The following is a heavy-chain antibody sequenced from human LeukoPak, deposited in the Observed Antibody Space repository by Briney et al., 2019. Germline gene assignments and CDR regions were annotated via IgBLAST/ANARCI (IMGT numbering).Heavy chain of an antibody. D-gene: IGHD3-10*01. V-gene: IGHV3-23*01. J-gene: IGHJ4*02. CDR3: AKAVSYYGSGRAPFDY. Sequence: GGSLRLSCAASGFTFSNSAMTWVRQAPGKGLEGVSVIGVGGGTYYAGSVKGRFTISRDFSKTTLYLQMDSLRAEDTAVYYCAKAVSYYGSGRAPFDYWGQGTLVTVSS. CDR2: IGVGGGT. CDR1: GFTFSNSA.